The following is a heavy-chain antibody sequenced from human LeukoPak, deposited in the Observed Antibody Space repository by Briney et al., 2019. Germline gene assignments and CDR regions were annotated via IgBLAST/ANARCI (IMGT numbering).Heavy chain of an antibody. V-gene: IGHV4-59*01. D-gene: IGHD4-17*01. CDR3: GRDPWGYTVTTGGGDWFDP. CDR1: GGSISSYY. CDR2: IYYSGST. Sequence: SETLSLTCTVSGGSISSYYWSWIRQPPGKGLEWIGYIYYSGSTNYNPSLKSRVTISVDTSKNQFSLKLSSVTAADTAVYYCGRDPWGYTVTTGGGDWFDPWGQGTLVTVSS. J-gene: IGHJ5*02.